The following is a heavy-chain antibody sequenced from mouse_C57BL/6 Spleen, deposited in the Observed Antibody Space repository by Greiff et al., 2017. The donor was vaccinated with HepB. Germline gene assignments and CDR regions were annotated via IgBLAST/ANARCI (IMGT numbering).Heavy chain of an antibody. CDR2: ISSGGDYI. CDR1: GFTFSSYA. V-gene: IGHV5-9-1*02. J-gene: IGHJ1*03. CDR3: TRDPPSSWNWYFDV. Sequence: EVQGVESGEGLVKPGGSLKLSCAASGFTFSSYAMSWVRQTPEKRLEWVAYISSGGDYIYYADTVKGRFTISRDNARNTLYLQVSSLKSEDTAMYYCTRDPPSSWNWYFDVWGTGTTVTVSS. D-gene: IGHD1-1*01.